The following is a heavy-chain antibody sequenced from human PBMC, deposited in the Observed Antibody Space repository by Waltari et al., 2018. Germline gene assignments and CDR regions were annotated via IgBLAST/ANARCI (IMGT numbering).Heavy chain of an antibody. J-gene: IGHJ4*02. D-gene: IGHD4-4*01. V-gene: IGHV1-18*01. CDR1: GYSFTSYG. CDR2: ISAYNGNT. CDR3: ARVGQYLTPFDY. Sequence: QVQLVQSGAEATKPGAPVTVSCKASGYSFTSYGISRVRQATGQGLEWMGWISAYNGNTNYAQKLQGRVTMTTDTSTSTAYMELRSLRSDDTAVYYCARVGQYLTPFDYWGQGTLVTVSS.